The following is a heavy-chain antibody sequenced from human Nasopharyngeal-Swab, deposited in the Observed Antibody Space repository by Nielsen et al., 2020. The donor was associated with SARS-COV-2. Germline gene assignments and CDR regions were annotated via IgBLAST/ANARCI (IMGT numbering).Heavy chain of an antibody. D-gene: IGHD2-15*01. CDR3: ARGGDPREVVAATDCFDP. CDR1: GYTFTRYH. V-gene: IGHV1-46*01. J-gene: IGHJ5*02. CDR2: INPGGGSA. Sequence: ASVKVSCKASGYTFTRYHIHWVRQAPGQGLEWMGIINPGGGSARYSQNFQGRVTMTRDTSTNTVYMELYSLTSEDTAVYYCARGGDPREVVAATDCFDPWGQGTLVTVSS.